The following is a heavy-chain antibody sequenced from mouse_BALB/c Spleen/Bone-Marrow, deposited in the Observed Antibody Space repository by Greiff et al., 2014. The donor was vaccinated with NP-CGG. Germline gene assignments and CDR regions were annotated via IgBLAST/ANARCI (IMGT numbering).Heavy chain of an antibody. Sequence: EVKLVESGGGLVQPGGSLRLSCATSGFTFTYYYMSWVRQPPGKALEWLGFIRNKANGYTTEYSASVKGRFTISRDNSQSILYLQMNTLRVEDSATYYCAREGVYYGNPYWYFDVWGAGTTVTVSS. J-gene: IGHJ1*01. CDR1: GFTFTYYY. CDR3: AREGVYYGNPYWYFDV. CDR2: IRNKANGYTT. D-gene: IGHD2-1*01. V-gene: IGHV7-3*02.